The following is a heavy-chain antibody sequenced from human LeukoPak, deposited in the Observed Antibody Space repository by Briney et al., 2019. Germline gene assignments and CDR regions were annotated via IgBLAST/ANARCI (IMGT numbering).Heavy chain of an antibody. J-gene: IGHJ6*01. Sequence: ASVKVSCKASGYTFTIYAMHWVRQAPGQGLEWMGWINTNTGNPTYAQGFTGRFVFSLDTSVSTAYLQISSLKAEDTAVYYCARDSHCGGDCYDYGMDVWGQGTTVTISS. CDR3: ARDSHCGGDCYDYGMDV. CDR2: INTNTGNP. D-gene: IGHD2-21*02. V-gene: IGHV7-4-1*02. CDR1: GYTFTIYA.